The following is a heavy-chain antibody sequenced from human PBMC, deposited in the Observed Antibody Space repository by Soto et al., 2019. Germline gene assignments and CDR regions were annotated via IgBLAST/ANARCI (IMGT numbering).Heavy chain of an antibody. CDR1: GDTFISYA. Sequence: QVQLVQSGAEVKKPGSSVKVSCKASGDTFISYAISWVRQAPGQGPEWMGGLSPIFDTPKYAQKFQGRVTITADESTSTAYMELSSLKFEDTAVYYCARAIGERRFGAMDVWGQGTTVTVSS. CDR3: ARAIGERRFGAMDV. V-gene: IGHV1-69*01. CDR2: LSPIFDTP. J-gene: IGHJ6*02. D-gene: IGHD3-10*01.